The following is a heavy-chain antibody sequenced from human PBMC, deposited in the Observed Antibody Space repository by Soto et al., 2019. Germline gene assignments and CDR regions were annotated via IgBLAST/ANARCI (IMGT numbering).Heavy chain of an antibody. CDR1: GGTFSSYA. CDR3: AREAPRGSSSWYRKWFDP. V-gene: IGHV1-69*01. D-gene: IGHD6-13*01. J-gene: IGHJ5*02. CDR2: IIPIFGTA. Sequence: QVQLVQSGAEVKKPGSSVKVSCKASGGTFSSYAISWVRQAPGQGLEWMGGIIPIFGTANYAQKFQGRVTITADESTSTAYMELSSLRSEDTAVYYCAREAPRGSSSWYRKWFDPWGQGTLVTVSS.